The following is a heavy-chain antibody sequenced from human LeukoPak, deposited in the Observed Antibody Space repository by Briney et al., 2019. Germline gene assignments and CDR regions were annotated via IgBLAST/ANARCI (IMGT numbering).Heavy chain of an antibody. J-gene: IGHJ4*02. Sequence: PWETLSLTCGVSGGSISSTNWWSWVHQPPGKGLEWIEEGNVQGSTNCNPSLRGRVAISGDHSANHIYLRPTSVTAADTAVYYCGREGGPYRPLDYSGQGTLVTVAS. CDR3: GREGGPYRPLDY. CDR2: GNVQGST. V-gene: IGHV4-4*02. CDR1: GGSISSTNW.